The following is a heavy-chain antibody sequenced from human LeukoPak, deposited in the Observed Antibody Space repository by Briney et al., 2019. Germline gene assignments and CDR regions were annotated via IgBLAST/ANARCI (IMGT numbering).Heavy chain of an antibody. D-gene: IGHD6-6*01. CDR1: GFTFSTYA. CDR2: ISGSGGNT. CDR3: AKDRGYSSSSQGFDY. V-gene: IGHV3-23*01. Sequence: GGSLRLSCAASGFTFSTYAMSWVRQAPGKGLEWVSAISGSGGNTYYADSVKGRFTLSRDNSKNTLYLQMNSLRAEDTAVYYCAKDRGYSSSSQGFDYWGQGTLVTVSS. J-gene: IGHJ4*02.